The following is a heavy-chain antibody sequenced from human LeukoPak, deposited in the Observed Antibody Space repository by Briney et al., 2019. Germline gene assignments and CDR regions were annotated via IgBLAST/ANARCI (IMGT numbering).Heavy chain of an antibody. D-gene: IGHD3-3*01. Sequence: GGSLRLSCVASGFAFNKYAMHWVRQAPGKGLEWLTFIRHDGSFKEYADSVKGRFTISRDNSENALYLQMNSLRADDTAVYYCAKDRITIFGVVMDQWGQGTLVTVSS. J-gene: IGHJ4*02. CDR2: IRHDGSFK. CDR3: AKDRITIFGVVMDQ. V-gene: IGHV3-30*02. CDR1: GFAFNKYA.